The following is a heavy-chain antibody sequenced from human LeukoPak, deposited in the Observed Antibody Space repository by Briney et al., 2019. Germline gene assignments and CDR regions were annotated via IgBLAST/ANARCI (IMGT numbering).Heavy chain of an antibody. CDR2: IYSGGST. CDR3: AKDVDNWNDVGFDY. J-gene: IGHJ4*02. Sequence: VQPGGSLRLSCAASGFTVSSNYMSWVRQAPGKGLEWVSVIYSGGSTYYADSVKGRFTISRDNSKNTLYLQMNSLRAEDTAVYYCAKDVDNWNDVGFDYWGQGTLVTVFS. V-gene: IGHV3-66*01. D-gene: IGHD1-20*01. CDR1: GFTVSSNY.